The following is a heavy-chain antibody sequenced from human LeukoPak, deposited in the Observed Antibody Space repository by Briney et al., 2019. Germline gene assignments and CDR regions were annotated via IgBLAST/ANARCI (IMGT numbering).Heavy chain of an antibody. CDR3: ALGFSGSYYDY. J-gene: IGHJ4*02. CDR2: INHSGST. D-gene: IGHD3-10*01. Sequence: PSETLSLTCAVYGGSFSGYYWSWIRQPPGKGLEWIGEINHSGSTNYNPSLKSRVTISGDTSKNQFSLKLSSVTAADTAVYYCALGFSGSYYDYWGQGTLVTVSS. V-gene: IGHV4-34*01. CDR1: GGSFSGYY.